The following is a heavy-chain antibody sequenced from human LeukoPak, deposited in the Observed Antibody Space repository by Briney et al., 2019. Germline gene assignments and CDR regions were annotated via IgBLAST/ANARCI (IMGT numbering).Heavy chain of an antibody. V-gene: IGHV1-2*02. CDR2: INPNSGGT. CDR3: ARTRGFSGYGGFDY. D-gene: IGHD5-12*01. J-gene: IGHJ4*02. CDR1: GYTFTGYY. Sequence: ASVKVSCKASGYTFTGYYMHWVRQAPGQGLEWMGWINPNSGGTNYAQKFQGRVTMTRDTSISTAYMELSRLRSDDTAVYYCARTRGFSGYGGFDYWGQGTLVTVSS.